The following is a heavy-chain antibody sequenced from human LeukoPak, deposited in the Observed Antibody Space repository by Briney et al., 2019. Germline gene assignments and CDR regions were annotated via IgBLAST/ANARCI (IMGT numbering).Heavy chain of an antibody. J-gene: IGHJ4*02. Sequence: GGSLRLSCAASGFTFDDYAMHWVRQAPGKGLEWVSGISWNSGSIGYADSVKGRFTISRDNAKNSLYLQMNSLRAEDTALYYCARDRHYYGSGSYGFDYWGQGTLVTVSS. V-gene: IGHV3-9*01. CDR3: ARDRHYYGSGSYGFDY. CDR2: ISWNSGSI. D-gene: IGHD3-10*01. CDR1: GFTFDDYA.